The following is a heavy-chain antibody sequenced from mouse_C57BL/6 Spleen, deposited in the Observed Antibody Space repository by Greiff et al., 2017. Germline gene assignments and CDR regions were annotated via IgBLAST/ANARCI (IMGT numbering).Heavy chain of an antibody. J-gene: IGHJ4*01. Sequence: VKLQQPGTELVKPGASVKLSCKASGYTFTSYWMHWVKQRPGQGLEWIGNINPSNGGTNYNEKFKSKATLTVDKSSSTAYMQLSSLTSEAAAVYYCARSGGKISWSYAMDYWGQGTSVTVSS. CDR1: GYTFTSYW. V-gene: IGHV1-53*01. CDR2: INPSNGGT. D-gene: IGHD1-1*01. CDR3: ARSGGKISWSYAMDY.